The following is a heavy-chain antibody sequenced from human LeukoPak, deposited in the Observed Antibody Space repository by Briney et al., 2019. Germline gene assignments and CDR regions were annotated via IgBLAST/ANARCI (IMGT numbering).Heavy chain of an antibody. V-gene: IGHV4-38-2*02. CDR1: GYSISSGYY. CDR3: ASRGKVVIETYFDY. J-gene: IGHJ4*02. D-gene: IGHD3-22*01. Sequence: PSETLSLTCTVSGYSISSGYYWGWIRQPPGKGLEWIASIYHSGSTYYNPSLKSRVTISVDTSKNQFSLKLSSVTAADTAVYYCASRGKVVIETYFDYWGQGTLVTVSS. CDR2: IYHSGST.